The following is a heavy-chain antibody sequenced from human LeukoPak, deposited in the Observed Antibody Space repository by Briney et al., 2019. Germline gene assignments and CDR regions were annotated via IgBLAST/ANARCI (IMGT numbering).Heavy chain of an antibody. CDR1: GFTFSSYS. CDR3: ARDLKRRVYYDSSGSDDAFDI. V-gene: IGHV3-21*01. CDR2: ISSSSSYI. J-gene: IGHJ3*02. Sequence: GGSLRLSSAASGFTFSSYSMNWVRQAPGKGLEWVSSISSSSSYIYYADSVKGRFTISRDNAKNSLYLQMNSLRAEDTAVYYCARDLKRRVYYDSSGSDDAFDIWGQGTMVTVSS. D-gene: IGHD3-22*01.